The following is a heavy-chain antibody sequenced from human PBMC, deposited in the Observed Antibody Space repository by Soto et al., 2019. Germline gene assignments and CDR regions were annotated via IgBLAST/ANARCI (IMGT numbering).Heavy chain of an antibody. V-gene: IGHV3-48*01. CDR2: ITKSSRTI. Sequence: EVQLVESGGGLVQPGVSLRLSCAASGFTFSTYSMNWVRQAPGKGLEWISYITKSSRTIYYADSVKGRFTISRDNAKNSLYLQMTSLRAEDTAVYYCTRDHGYGYGMDVWGQGTTLTVSS. CDR3: TRDHGYGYGMDV. J-gene: IGHJ6*02. D-gene: IGHD5-12*01. CDR1: GFTFSTYS.